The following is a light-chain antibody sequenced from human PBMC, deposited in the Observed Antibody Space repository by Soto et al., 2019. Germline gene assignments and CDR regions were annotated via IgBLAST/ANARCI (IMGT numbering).Light chain of an antibody. CDR3: SSYTSSSTYV. CDR2: GVS. V-gene: IGLV2-18*02. J-gene: IGLJ1*01. Sequence: QSALTQPPSVSGSPGQSVTISCTGTSSDVGSYNRVSWYQQPPGTAPKVMIYGVSNRPSGVPDRFSGSKSGNTASLTISGLQAEDESDYYCSSYTSSSTYVFGTGTKVTVL. CDR1: SSDVGSYNR.